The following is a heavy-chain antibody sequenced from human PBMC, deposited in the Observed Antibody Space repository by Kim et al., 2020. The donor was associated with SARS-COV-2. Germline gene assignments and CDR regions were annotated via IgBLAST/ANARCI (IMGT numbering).Heavy chain of an antibody. CDR3: ARVLSLVVWDH. J-gene: IGHJ4*02. D-gene: IGHD2-15*01. CDR2: RT. V-gene: IGHV1-46*01. Sequence: RTPYAQNFHGRVTVTTDTSTSTVYMNLGSLRSEDTAVYYCARVLSLVVWDHWGQGTLVTVSA.